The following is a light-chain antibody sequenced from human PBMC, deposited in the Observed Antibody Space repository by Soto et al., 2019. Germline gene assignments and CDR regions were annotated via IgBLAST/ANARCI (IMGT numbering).Light chain of an antibody. CDR3: MQALQTPWT. CDR1: QSLVHSNGYNY. J-gene: IGKJ1*01. Sequence: DMVMNQSPLSLPVTPGEPASISCSSSQSLVHSNGYNYLDWYLQKPGQSPQLLIYLGSNRASGVPDRFSGSGSGTDFTLKISRLEAEAVGVYYCMQALQTPWTFGQGTKVDIK. V-gene: IGKV2-28*01. CDR2: LGS.